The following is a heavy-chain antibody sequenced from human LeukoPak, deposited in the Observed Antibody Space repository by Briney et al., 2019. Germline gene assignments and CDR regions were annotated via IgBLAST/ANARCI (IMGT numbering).Heavy chain of an antibody. CDR3: ARESRGVGNDS. J-gene: IGHJ4*02. CDR1: GGSFSGYY. CDR2: INHSGST. D-gene: IGHD3-10*01. V-gene: IGHV4-34*01. Sequence: SETLSLTCAVYGGSFSGYYWSWIRQPPGKGLEWIGEINHSGSTNYNPSLKSRVTISVDTSKNQFSLRLSSGTAADTAVYYCARESRGVGNDSWGQGTLVTVSS.